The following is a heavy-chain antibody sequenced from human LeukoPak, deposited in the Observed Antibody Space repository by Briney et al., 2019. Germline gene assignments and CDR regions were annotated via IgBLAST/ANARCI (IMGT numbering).Heavy chain of an antibody. V-gene: IGHV4-59*11. CDR1: GGSISSHY. D-gene: IGHD2-2*02. Sequence: SETLSLTCTVSGGSISSHYWSWIRQPPGKGLEWIGYIYYSGSTNYNPSLKSRVTISVDTSKNQFSLKLSSVTAADTAVYYCARVVPAAISRADAFDIRGQGTMVTVSS. CDR2: IYYSGST. J-gene: IGHJ3*02. CDR3: ARVVPAAISRADAFDI.